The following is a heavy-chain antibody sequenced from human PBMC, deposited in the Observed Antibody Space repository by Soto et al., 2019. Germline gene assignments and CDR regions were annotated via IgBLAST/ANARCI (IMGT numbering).Heavy chain of an antibody. CDR3: AEEAEENEYVPIAVDN. J-gene: IGHJ4*02. CDR1: GISFRNYA. CDR2: LSGSGTMR. V-gene: IGHV3-23*01. Sequence: QPGGCLRLSCAAAGISFRNYALTWVRQAPGKGLEWVSGLSGSGTMRYYADSVRGRFIISRDNARNTLFLQMDNLRVEDSAVYYCAEEAEENEYVPIAVDNWGQGTPVTVSS. D-gene: IGHD3-16*01.